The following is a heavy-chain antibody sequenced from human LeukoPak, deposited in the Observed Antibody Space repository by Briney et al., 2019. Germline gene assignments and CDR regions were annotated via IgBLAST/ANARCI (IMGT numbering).Heavy chain of an antibody. CDR2: IYYSGST. J-gene: IGHJ4*02. D-gene: IGHD2-8*01. V-gene: IGHV4-30-4*08. Sequence: PSETLSLTCAVYGGSFSGYYWSWIRQPPGKGLEWIGYIYYSGSTYYNPSLKSRVTISVDTPKNQFSLKLSSVTAADTAVYYCARTKDYFDYWGQGTLVTVSS. CDR1: GGSFSGYY. CDR3: ARTKDYFDY.